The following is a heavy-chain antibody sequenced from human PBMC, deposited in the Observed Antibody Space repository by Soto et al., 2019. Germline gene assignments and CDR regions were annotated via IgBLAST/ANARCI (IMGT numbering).Heavy chain of an antibody. CDR1: GFTFSTNG. V-gene: IGHV3-23*01. J-gene: IGHJ4*02. CDR2: ISDNSGTT. CDR3: VKDNNWDDPG. Sequence: EVQLLESGGGLVQPGGSLRLSCVASGFTFSTNGMTWVRQAPGKGLEWVSIISDNSGTTFYADSVKGRFTVSRDNSKNTLYLQMNNLRAEDTAIYYCVKDNNWDDPGRGQGTLVTVSS. D-gene: IGHD1-1*01.